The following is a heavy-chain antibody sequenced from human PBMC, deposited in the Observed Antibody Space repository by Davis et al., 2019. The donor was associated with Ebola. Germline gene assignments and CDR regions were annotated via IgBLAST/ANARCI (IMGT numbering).Heavy chain of an antibody. D-gene: IGHD2-2*01. J-gene: IGHJ3*02. CDR2: ISGSGDIT. CDR3: ARGGECSSTSCYPHDAFDI. V-gene: IGHV3-23*01. CDR1: GFTFSSCA. Sequence: GESLKISCAASGFTFSSCAVSWVRQAPGKGLEWVSAISGSGDITYYADSVKGRFTISRDNSKNTLYLQMNSLRAEDTAVYYCARGGECSSTSCYPHDAFDIWGQGTMVTVSS.